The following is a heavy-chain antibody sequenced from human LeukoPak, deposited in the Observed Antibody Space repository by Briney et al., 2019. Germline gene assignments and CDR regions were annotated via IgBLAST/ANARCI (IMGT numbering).Heavy chain of an antibody. J-gene: IGHJ4*02. CDR2: INPNSGGT. V-gene: IGHV1-2*02. Sequence: ASVKVSCKASGYTFTGYYMHWVRQAPGQGLEWMGWINPNSGGTNYAQKFQGRVTMTGDTSISTAYMELSRLRSDDTAVYYCARVVPSSYLPPYYYDSSGYYPFDYWGQGTLVTVSS. D-gene: IGHD3-22*01. CDR3: ARVVPSSYLPPYYYDSSGYYPFDY. CDR1: GYTFTGYY.